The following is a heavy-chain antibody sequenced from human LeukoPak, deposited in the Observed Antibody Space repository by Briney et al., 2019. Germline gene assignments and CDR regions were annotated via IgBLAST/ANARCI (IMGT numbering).Heavy chain of an antibody. D-gene: IGHD3-22*01. CDR3: SQLSRGF. J-gene: IGHJ4*02. CDR1: GFTLSDAW. V-gene: IGHV3-15*01. Sequence: MTGGSLRLSCVASGFTLSDAWMSWVRQAPGRGLECVGRIKPKSEGGTTDYSEPRNDRFTVSRDDSKNTMYLEMNNLKTEDTGLYYCSQLSRGFWGQGTQVTVSS. CDR2: IKPKSEGGTT.